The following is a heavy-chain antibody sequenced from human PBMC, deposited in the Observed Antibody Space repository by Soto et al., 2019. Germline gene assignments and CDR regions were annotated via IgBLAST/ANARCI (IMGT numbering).Heavy chain of an antibody. Sequence: QVQLQESGPGLVKPSETLSLTCTVSGGSVSSGSYYWSWIRQPPGKGLEWIGYIYYSGSTNYNPSLKSRVTISVDTSKNQFSLKLSSVTAADTAVYYCAREGYCSGGSCDDAFDIWGQGTMVTVSS. V-gene: IGHV4-61*01. CDR3: AREGYCSGGSCDDAFDI. D-gene: IGHD2-15*01. CDR2: IYYSGST. CDR1: GGSVSSGSYY. J-gene: IGHJ3*02.